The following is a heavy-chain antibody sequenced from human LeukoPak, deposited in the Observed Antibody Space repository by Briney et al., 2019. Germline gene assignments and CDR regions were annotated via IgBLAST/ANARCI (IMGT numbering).Heavy chain of an antibody. D-gene: IGHD3-10*01. CDR2: IRYDGNNK. CDR3: AKDENYGSGNYFLGY. Sequence: GGSLRLSCAASGFTFSSYGMHWVRQAPGKGLEWVAFIRYDGNNKLYADSVKGRFTISRDNSKNTLYLQMNSLRAEDTAVYYCAKDENYGSGNYFLGYWGQGTLVTVSS. V-gene: IGHV3-30*02. CDR1: GFTFSSYG. J-gene: IGHJ4*02.